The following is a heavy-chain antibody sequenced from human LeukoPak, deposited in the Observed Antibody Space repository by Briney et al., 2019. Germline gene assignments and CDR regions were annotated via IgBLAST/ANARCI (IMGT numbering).Heavy chain of an antibody. CDR2: RRYDGSNK. J-gene: IGHJ4*02. Sequence: QPGGSLRLSCAASGFTFSSCGMHWVRQAPGKGLEWVAFRRYDGSNKFYADSVKGRFTISRDKSKNTLYLQMNSLRVEDTAVYYCAKGPGYYPTYVDYWGQGTLVTVSS. V-gene: IGHV3-30*02. CDR3: AKGPGYYPTYVDY. D-gene: IGHD3-22*01. CDR1: GFTFSSCG.